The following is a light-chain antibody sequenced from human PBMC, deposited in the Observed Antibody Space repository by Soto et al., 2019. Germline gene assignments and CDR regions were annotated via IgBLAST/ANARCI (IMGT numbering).Light chain of an antibody. Sequence: EIVLKQSPGTLSLSPGTRATLSXRASQSVSSNLAWYQQKPGQAPRLLIYGASTRATGIPARFSGSGSGTEFTLTISSLQSEDFAVYYCQQYNNWPRTFGQGTKV. J-gene: IGKJ1*01. CDR1: QSVSSN. V-gene: IGKV3-15*01. CDR3: QQYNNWPRT. CDR2: GAS.